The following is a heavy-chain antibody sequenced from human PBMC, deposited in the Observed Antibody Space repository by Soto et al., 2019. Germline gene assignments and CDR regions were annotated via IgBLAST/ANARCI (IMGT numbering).Heavy chain of an antibody. CDR2: ISYDGSNK. CDR1: GFTFSSYA. V-gene: IGHV3-30-3*01. CDR3: ARENVEMATITWFDP. Sequence: GGSLRLSCAASGFTFSSYAMHWVRQAPGKGLGWVAVISYDGSNKYYADSVKGRFTISRDNSKNTLYLQMNSLRAEDTAVYYRARENVEMATITWFDPWGQGTLVTVSS. J-gene: IGHJ5*02. D-gene: IGHD5-12*01.